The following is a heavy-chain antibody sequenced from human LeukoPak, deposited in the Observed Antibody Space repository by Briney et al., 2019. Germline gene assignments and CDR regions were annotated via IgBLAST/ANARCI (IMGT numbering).Heavy chain of an antibody. Sequence: GGSLRLSCAASGFTFSTYSMNWVRQAPGKGLEWVSSIGGSSSSIYYADSVKGRFTISRDNAKNSLYLQMNSLRAEDTAVYFCAREDREALDYWGQGTLVTVSS. CDR2: IGGSSSSI. J-gene: IGHJ4*02. V-gene: IGHV3-21*01. D-gene: IGHD2-15*01. CDR1: GFTFSTYS. CDR3: AREDREALDY.